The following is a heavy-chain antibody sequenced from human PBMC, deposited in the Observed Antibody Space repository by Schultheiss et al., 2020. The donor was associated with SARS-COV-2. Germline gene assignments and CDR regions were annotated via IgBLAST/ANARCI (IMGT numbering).Heavy chain of an antibody. CDR1: GFTFSNAW. CDR3: TTAPGRVRGALPQYYYGMDV. Sequence: GGSLRLSCAASGFTFSNAWMSWVRQAPGKGLEWVGRIKSKTDGGTTDYAAPVKGRFTISRDDSKNTLYLQMNSLKTEDTAVYYCTTAPGRVRGALPQYYYGMDVWGQGTTVTVSS. J-gene: IGHJ6*02. V-gene: IGHV3-15*01. D-gene: IGHD3-10*01. CDR2: IKSKTDGGTT.